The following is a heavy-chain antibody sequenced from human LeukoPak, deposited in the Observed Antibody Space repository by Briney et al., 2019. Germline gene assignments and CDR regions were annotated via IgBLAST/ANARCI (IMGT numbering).Heavy chain of an antibody. CDR2: IFSSGST. CDR3: ARLTKFLTTYYPTP. Sequence: SETLSLTCTVSGGSITGYYWSWIRQPPVKGLEWVGYIFSSGSTNYNPSLKSRVTISLDTSKSQFSLKLISVTASDTAVYYCARLTKFLTTYYPTPWGQGTLVTVSS. J-gene: IGHJ5*02. V-gene: IGHV4-59*08. D-gene: IGHD2/OR15-2a*01. CDR1: GGSITGYY.